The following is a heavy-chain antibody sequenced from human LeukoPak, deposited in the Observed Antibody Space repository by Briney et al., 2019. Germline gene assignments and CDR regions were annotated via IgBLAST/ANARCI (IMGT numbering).Heavy chain of an antibody. J-gene: IGHJ4*02. CDR3: ASTRADGSGSYYLDY. D-gene: IGHD3-10*01. CDR2: IKQDGSAH. V-gene: IGHV3-7*01. CDR1: GVTLSSNW. Sequence: TGGSLRLSCAASGVTLSSNWMSGVRHARGKGREWVANIKQDGSAHCYVDFVKGRLTISRDNAKHSLYLQMHSLTAEDTAVYYCASTRADGSGSYYLDYWGPGTLVTASS.